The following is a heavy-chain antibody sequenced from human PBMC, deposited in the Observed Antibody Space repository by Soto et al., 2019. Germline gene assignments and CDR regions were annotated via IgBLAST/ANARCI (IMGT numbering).Heavy chain of an antibody. CDR1: GFSVSSSH. CDR2: IYSGGST. Sequence: GGSMRVSSAAAGFSVSSSHMNWVRQDPGKGPERVSVIYSGGSTYYAVSVKGRFTISRDNSKNTVYLQMNSLRAEDTAVYYCARDYYKYYDSSGYYRSPAYWGQGTLVTVSS. D-gene: IGHD3-22*01. J-gene: IGHJ4*02. CDR3: ARDYYKYYDSSGYYRSPAY. V-gene: IGHV3-53*01.